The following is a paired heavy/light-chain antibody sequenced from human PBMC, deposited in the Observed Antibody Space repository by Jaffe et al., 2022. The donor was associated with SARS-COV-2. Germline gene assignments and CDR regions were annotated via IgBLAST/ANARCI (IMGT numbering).Light chain of an antibody. Sequence: SSELTQDPAVSVALGQTVRITCQGDSLRSYYASWYQQKPGQAPVLVIYGKNNRPSGIPDRFSGSSSGNTASLTITGAQAEDEADYYCNSRDSSGNRYVFGTGTKVTVL. CDR3: NSRDSSGNRYV. J-gene: IGLJ1*01. CDR2: GKN. CDR1: SLRSYY. V-gene: IGLV3-19*01.
Heavy chain of an antibody. D-gene: IGHD1-26*01. J-gene: IGHJ6*02. CDR3: AKILATGIVGATRGYYYYGMDV. Sequence: EVQLLESGGGLVQPGGSLRLSCAASGFTFSSYAMSWVRQAPGKGLEWVSAISGSGGSTYYADSVKGRFTISRDNSKNTLYLQMNSLRAEDTAVYYCAKILATGIVGATRGYYYYGMDVWGQGTTVTVSS. CDR1: GFTFSSYA. CDR2: ISGSGGST. V-gene: IGHV3-23*01.